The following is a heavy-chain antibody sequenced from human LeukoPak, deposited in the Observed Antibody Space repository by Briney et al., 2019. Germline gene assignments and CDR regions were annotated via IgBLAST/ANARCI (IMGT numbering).Heavy chain of an antibody. CDR1: GGSISGYY. CDR3: ASYPTGDSLTFDS. CDR2: IYYTGST. V-gene: IGHV4-59*01. J-gene: IGHJ4*02. D-gene: IGHD7-27*01. Sequence: SETLSLTCTVSGGSISGYYWNWIRQPPGKGLEWIGYIYYTGSTNYNPSLKSRVTISVDTSKNQFSLKLSSVTAADTAVYYCASYPTGDSLTFDSWGQGTLVTVSP.